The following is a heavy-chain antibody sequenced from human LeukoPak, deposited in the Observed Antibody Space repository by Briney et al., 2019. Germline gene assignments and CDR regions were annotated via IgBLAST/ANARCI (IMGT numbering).Heavy chain of an antibody. CDR3: ARGFEGLRYFDWLSSTFDY. V-gene: IGHV3-48*03. Sequence: GGSLRLSCAASGFTFSSYEMNWVRQAPGKGLECVSYVSSSGSTICYADSVKGRFTISRDNAKNSLYLQMNSLRAEDTAVYYCARGFEGLRYFDWLSSTFDYWGQGTLVTVSS. CDR2: VSSSGSTI. CDR1: GFTFSSYE. D-gene: IGHD3-9*01. J-gene: IGHJ4*02.